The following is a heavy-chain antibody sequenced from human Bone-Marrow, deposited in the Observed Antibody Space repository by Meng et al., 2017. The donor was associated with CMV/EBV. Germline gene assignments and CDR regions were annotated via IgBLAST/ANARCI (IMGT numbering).Heavy chain of an antibody. CDR1: GFTFSSYA. CDR2: ISSNGGST. V-gene: IGHV3-64*02. CDR3: ARSWAGDKANGYGMDV. Sequence: GGSLRLSCAASGFTFSSYAMHWVRQAPGKGLEYVSAISSNGGSTYYVDSVKGRFTISRDNSKNTLYLQMGSLRAEDMAVYYCARSWAGDKANGYGMDVLGQGTTVTVSS. D-gene: IGHD7-27*01. J-gene: IGHJ6*02.